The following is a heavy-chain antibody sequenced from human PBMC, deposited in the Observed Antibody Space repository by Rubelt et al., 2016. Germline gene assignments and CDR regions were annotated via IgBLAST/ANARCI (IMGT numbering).Heavy chain of an antibody. CDR1: GYTFTRYY. CDR3: ARDDCSSTSCSPQG. CDR2: INPSGGST. V-gene: IGHV1-46*01. Sequence: QVQLVQSGAAVKKPGASVKVSCKASGYTFTRYYMHWVRQAPGQGLDWVGIINPSGGSTSYAQKFQGRVTMTRDRSTSTVYMELSSLRSEDTAVYYCARDDCSSTSCSPQGWGQGTLVTVSS. D-gene: IGHD2-2*01. J-gene: IGHJ4*02.